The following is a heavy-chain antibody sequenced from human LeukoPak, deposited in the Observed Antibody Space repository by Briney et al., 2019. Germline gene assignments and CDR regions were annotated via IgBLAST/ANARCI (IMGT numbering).Heavy chain of an antibody. J-gene: IGHJ6*02. Sequence: GGSLRLSCAASGFTVSSNYMSWVRQAPGKGLGWVSVIYSGGSTYYADSVKSRFTISRDNSKNTLYLQMNSLRAEDTAVYYCARGNYDILTGYYYGMDVWGQGTTVTVSS. V-gene: IGHV3-66*01. CDR1: GFTVSSNY. D-gene: IGHD3-9*01. CDR3: ARGNYDILTGYYYGMDV. CDR2: IYSGGST.